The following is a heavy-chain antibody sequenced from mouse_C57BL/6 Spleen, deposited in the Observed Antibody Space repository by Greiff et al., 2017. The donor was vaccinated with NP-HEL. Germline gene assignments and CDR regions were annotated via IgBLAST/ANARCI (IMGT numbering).Heavy chain of an antibody. CDR3: ARVKGDYAMDY. J-gene: IGHJ4*01. CDR1: GYTFTNYW. Sequence: VQLQQSGAELVRPGTSVKMSCKASGYTFTNYWIGWAKQRPGHGLEWIGDIYPGGGYTNYNEKFKGKATLTADKSSSTAYMQFSSLTSEDSAIYYCARVKGDYAMDYWGQGTSVTVSS. CDR2: IYPGGGYT. D-gene: IGHD1-3*01. V-gene: IGHV1-63*01.